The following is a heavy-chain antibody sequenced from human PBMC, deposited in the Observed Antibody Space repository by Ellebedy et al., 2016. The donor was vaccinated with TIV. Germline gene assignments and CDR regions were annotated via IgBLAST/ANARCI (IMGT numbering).Heavy chain of an antibody. V-gene: IGHV4-30-2*01. CDR2: IYHSGST. D-gene: IGHD6-13*01. J-gene: IGHJ5*02. Sequence: LRLSCAVSGGSISSGGYSWSWIRQPPGKGLEWIGYIYHSGSTYYNPSLKSRVTISVDRSKNQFSLKLRSVTAADTAVYYCARYSSSCYSGWFDPWGHGTLVTVSS. CDR3: ARYSSSCYSGWFDP. CDR1: GGSISSGGYS.